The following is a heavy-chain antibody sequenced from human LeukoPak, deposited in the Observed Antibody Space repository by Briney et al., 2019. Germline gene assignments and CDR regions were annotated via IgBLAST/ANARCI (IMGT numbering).Heavy chain of an antibody. V-gene: IGHV1-24*01. CDR3: ATDRLGYCSSTSCYRGAFDI. Sequence: GASVKVSCKVSGYTLTELSMHWVRQAHGKGLEWMGGFDPEDGETIYAQKFQGRVTMTEDTSTDTAYMELSSLRSEDRAVYYCATDRLGYCSSTSCYRGAFDIWGQGTMVTVSS. CDR1: GYTLTELS. CDR2: FDPEDGET. J-gene: IGHJ3*02. D-gene: IGHD2-2*02.